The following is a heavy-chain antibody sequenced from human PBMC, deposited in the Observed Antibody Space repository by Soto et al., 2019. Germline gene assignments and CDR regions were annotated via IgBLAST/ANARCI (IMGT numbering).Heavy chain of an antibody. CDR3: ARCLHCSNGGRFDP. Sequence: GGSLRLSCAASGFTVSSYDMRWVRQAPGKGLEWVSTISGSGGSTYYADSVKGRFTVSRDNTRNTLYLQMNHLSLTLTSVTAADTAVYYCARCLHCSNGGRFDPWGQGALVTVSS. V-gene: IGHV3-23*01. CDR2: ISGSGGST. CDR1: GFTVSSYD. J-gene: IGHJ5*02. D-gene: IGHD2-8*01.